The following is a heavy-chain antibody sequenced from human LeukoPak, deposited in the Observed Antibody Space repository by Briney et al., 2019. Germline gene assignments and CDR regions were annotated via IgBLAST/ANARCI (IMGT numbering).Heavy chain of an antibody. D-gene: IGHD6-6*01. CDR1: GGSISSYY. Sequence: SETLSLTCTVSGGSISSYYRSWIRQPPGKGLEWIGYIYYSGSTNYNPSLKSRVTISVDTSKNQFSLKLSSVTAADTAVYYCARATGSDGSSALLNWGQGTLVTVSS. CDR3: ARATGSDGSSALLN. CDR2: IYYSGST. J-gene: IGHJ4*02. V-gene: IGHV4-59*01.